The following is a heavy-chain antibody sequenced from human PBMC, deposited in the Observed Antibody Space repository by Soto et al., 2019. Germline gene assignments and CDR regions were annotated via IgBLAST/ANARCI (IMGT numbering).Heavy chain of an antibody. CDR1: GFTFSSYA. J-gene: IGHJ6*02. V-gene: IGHV3-23*01. CDR3: AKAGRRNYYYGMDV. Sequence: WRSLRLSCAPSGFTFSSYAMSWVRQAPGKGLEWVSAISGSGGSTYYADSVKGRFTISRDNSKNTLYLQMNSLRAEDTAVYYCAKAGRRNYYYGMDVWGQGTTVTVSS. CDR2: ISGSGGST.